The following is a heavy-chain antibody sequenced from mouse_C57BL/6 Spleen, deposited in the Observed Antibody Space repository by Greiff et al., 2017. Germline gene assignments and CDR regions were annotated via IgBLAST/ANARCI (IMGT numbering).Heavy chain of an antibody. CDR3: AREGSYYDYDGAYWYFDV. D-gene: IGHD2-4*01. CDR1: GFTFSDYY. CDR2: INYDGSST. Sequence: EVQLVESEGGLVQPGSSMKLSCTASGFTFSDYYLAWVRQVPEKGLEWVANINYDGSSTYYLDSLKSRFIISRDNAKNILYLQMSSLKSEDTATYYCAREGSYYDYDGAYWYFDVWGTGTTVTVSS. V-gene: IGHV5-16*01. J-gene: IGHJ1*03.